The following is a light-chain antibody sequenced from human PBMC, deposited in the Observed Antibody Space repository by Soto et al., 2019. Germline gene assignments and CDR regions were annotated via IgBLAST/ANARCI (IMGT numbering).Light chain of an antibody. CDR3: QQYNTYSWT. Sequence: IQMTQATSTLLACVGDRVTITCRASQSIIRWLAWYQLKPGKAPKLLIYDGFSLESGVPSRFSGSGSGTEFTLTISSLQPDDFATYYCQQYNTYSWTFGQGAKADIK. V-gene: IGKV1-5*01. CDR2: DGF. CDR1: QSIIRW. J-gene: IGKJ1*01.